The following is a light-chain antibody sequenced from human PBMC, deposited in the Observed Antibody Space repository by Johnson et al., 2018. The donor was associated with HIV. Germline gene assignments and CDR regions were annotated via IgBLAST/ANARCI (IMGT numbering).Light chain of an antibody. CDR1: SSNIGNNY. Sequence: QSVLTQSPSVSAAPGQKVTVSCSGSSSNIGNNYVSWYQQLPGTAPKLLIYENNKRPSGIPDRFSGSKSGTSATLGITGLQTGDEADYYCGTGDTSLSAGGVFGSGTKVTVL. CDR2: ENN. V-gene: IGLV1-51*02. CDR3: GTGDTSLSAGGV. J-gene: IGLJ1*01.